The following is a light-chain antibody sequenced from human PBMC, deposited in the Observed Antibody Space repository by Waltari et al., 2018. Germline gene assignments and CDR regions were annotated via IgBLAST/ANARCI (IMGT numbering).Light chain of an antibody. CDR2: DAS. CDR1: QSIDNY. CDR3: QLRGHWPPFT. V-gene: IGKV3-11*01. J-gene: IGKJ3*01. Sequence: EVVLTQSPVTLSLSPGERATLSCRASQSIDNYLAWYQHKAGQAPRLLIFDASNRATGIPARFSGSGSGTDFTLTISSLGPEDFAVYFCQLRGHWPPFTFGPGTKVDIK.